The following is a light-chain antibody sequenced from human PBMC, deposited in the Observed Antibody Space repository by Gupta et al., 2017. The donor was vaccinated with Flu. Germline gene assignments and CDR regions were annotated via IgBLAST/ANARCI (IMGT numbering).Light chain of an antibody. V-gene: IGLV1-47*02. CDR1: SSNIGRDY. J-gene: IGLJ3*02. CDR3: ASWDDSLSGRV. Sequence: QSVLTQPPSASGTPGQRVTISCSGSSSNIGRDYVYWYQQFPGKAPNVLIYSDNQRPSGVPDRFSGSKSGTSASLAISGLQAEDEADYSCASWDDSLSGRVFGGGTKLTVL. CDR2: SDN.